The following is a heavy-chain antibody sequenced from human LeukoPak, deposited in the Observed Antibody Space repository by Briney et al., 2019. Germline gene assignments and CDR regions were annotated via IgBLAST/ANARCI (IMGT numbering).Heavy chain of an antibody. CDR3: ARERGYDILDAFDV. CDR2: MSSTRSSI. J-gene: IGHJ3*01. Sequence: GGSLRLSCAASGFTFSSYAMSWVRQAPGKGLEWVSSMSSTRSSIYYADSVKGRFTISRDNANNSLYLQMNSLRPEDTAVYYCARERGYDILDAFDVWGQGTMVTVS. D-gene: IGHD3-9*01. V-gene: IGHV3-21*01. CDR1: GFTFSSYA.